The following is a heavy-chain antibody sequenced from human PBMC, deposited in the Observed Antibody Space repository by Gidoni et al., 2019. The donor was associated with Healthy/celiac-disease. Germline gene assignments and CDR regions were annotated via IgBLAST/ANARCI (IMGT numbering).Heavy chain of an antibody. J-gene: IGHJ4*02. CDR2: IYYSGST. V-gene: IGHV4-59*01. CDR1: GGSISSYY. Sequence: QVQLQESGPGLVKPSATLSLTCTVPGGSISSYYWSWIRQPPGKGLEWIGYIYYSGSTNYNPSLKSRVTISVDTSKNQFSLKLSSVTAADTAVYYCARDLTDYGDYYFDYWGQGTLVTVSS. D-gene: IGHD4-17*01. CDR3: ARDLTDYGDYYFDY.